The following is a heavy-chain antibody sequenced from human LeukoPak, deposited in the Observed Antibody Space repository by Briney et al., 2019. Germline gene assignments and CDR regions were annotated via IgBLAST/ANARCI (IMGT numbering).Heavy chain of an antibody. CDR1: GGTFSSYA. CDR2: IIPIFGTA. V-gene: IGHV1-69*05. Sequence: SVKVSCKASGGTFSSYAISWVRQAPGQELEWMGRIIPIFGTANYAQKFQGRVTITTDESTSTAYMELSSLRSEDTAVYYCARGSVSSGWYPFWGQGTLVTVSS. CDR3: ARGSVSSGWYPF. D-gene: IGHD6-19*01. J-gene: IGHJ4*02.